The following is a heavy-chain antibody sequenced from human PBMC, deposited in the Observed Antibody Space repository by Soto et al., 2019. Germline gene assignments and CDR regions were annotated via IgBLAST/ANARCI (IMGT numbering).Heavy chain of an antibody. J-gene: IGHJ6*02. V-gene: IGHV3-23*01. CDR3: ARAVLVGYSYGSHYYYYGMDV. Sequence: GGSLRLSCTASGFIFSNYAMNWVRQAPGRGLEWAAVISGDAGSAYYADSLEGRLTISRDNSKNTVFLQMNSLRAEDTAVYYCARAVLVGYSYGSHYYYYGMDVWGQGTTVTVSS. CDR2: ISGDAGSA. CDR1: GFIFSNYA. D-gene: IGHD5-18*01.